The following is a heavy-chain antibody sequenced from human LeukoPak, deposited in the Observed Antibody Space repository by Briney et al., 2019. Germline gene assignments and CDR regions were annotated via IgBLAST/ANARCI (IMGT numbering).Heavy chain of an antibody. CDR3: AKRGVVIRVILVGFHKEAYYFDS. CDR1: RFTFSSYA. D-gene: IGHD3-10*01. J-gene: IGHJ4*02. CDR2: ISGYGGRT. V-gene: IGHV3-23*01. Sequence: GGSLRLSCAASRFTFSSYAMSWVRQAPGKGLEWVSAISGYGGRTYYADSVKGRFTISRDNSKNTLYLQMNSLRAEDTAVYFCAKRGVVIRVILVGFHKEAYYFDSWGQGALVTVSS.